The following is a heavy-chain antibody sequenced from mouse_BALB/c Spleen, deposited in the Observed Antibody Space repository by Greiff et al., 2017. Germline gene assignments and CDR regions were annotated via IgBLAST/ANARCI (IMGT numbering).Heavy chain of an antibody. CDR3: ASRGCDGAWYAY. CDR2: ISSGSSTI. J-gene: IGHJ3*01. CDR1: GFTFSSFG. Sequence: EVQGVESGGGLVQPGGSRKLSCSASGFTFSSFGMHWVRQAPEKGLEWVAYISSGSSTIYYADTVKGRFTISRDNPKNTLFLRMTSLRSEDTAVYYCASRGCDGAWYAYWGQGTLVTVSA. V-gene: IGHV5-17*02.